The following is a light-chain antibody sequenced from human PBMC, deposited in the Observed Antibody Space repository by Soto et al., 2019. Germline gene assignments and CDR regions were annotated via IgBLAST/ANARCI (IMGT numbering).Light chain of an antibody. Sequence: DIQMTQSPSTLSGSVGDRVTITCRASQNISSWLSWYQQKPGKAPKLLIYKASTFNSGVQSRFSGSGSGTEFTLTIRRLQPDDFATYYCQHYNSYSEAFGQGTKVELK. CDR1: QNISSW. J-gene: IGKJ1*01. V-gene: IGKV1-5*03. CDR2: KAS. CDR3: QHYNSYSEA.